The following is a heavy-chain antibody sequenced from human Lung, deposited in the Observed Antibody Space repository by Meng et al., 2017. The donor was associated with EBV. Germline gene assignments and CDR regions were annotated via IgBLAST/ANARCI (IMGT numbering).Heavy chain of an antibody. D-gene: IGHD3-22*01. V-gene: IGHV4-31*03. CDR1: VGSISSGGHY. CDR2: IYYSGST. CDR3: ARGLWYYDRGGYFDN. J-gene: IGHJ4*02. Sequence: GEPQESRPGLGKPSQTPSLICTVSVGSISSGGHYWSWIRQHPEKGLEWIGYIYYSGSTYYKPSLKSRLTISVDTSKNQLSLRLSSVTAADTAVYYCARGLWYYDRGGYFDNWGRGTLVTVSS.